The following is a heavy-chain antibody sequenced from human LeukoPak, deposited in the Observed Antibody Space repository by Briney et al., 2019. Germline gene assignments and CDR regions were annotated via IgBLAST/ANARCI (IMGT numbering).Heavy chain of an antibody. CDR1: GFTFSTYS. CDR2: INNSSNTI. Sequence: GGSLRLSCAASGFTFSTYSMNWVRRAPGKGLEWISYINNSSNTIYYADSVKGRFTISRDNAKNSLFLQMNSLRVEDTAVYYCASTEFLDHWGQGTLVTVSS. D-gene: IGHD3-10*01. CDR3: ASTEFLDH. J-gene: IGHJ4*02. V-gene: IGHV3-48*01.